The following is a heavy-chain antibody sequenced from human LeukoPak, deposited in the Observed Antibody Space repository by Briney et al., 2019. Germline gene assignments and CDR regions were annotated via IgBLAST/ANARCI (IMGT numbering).Heavy chain of an antibody. Sequence: SETLSLTCTVSGGSIGSYYWSWIRQPPGKGLEWIGYIYYSGSTNYNPSLKSRVTISVDTSKNQFSLKLSSVTAADTAVYYCARPAQSYGMDVWGQGTTVTVSS. CDR1: GGSIGSYY. CDR2: IYYSGST. V-gene: IGHV4-59*08. J-gene: IGHJ6*02. CDR3: ARPAQSYGMDV.